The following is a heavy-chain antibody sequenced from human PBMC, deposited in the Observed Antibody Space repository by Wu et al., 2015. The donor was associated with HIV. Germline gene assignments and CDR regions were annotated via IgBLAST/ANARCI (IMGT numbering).Heavy chain of an antibody. Sequence: QVQLVQSGAEVKKPGSSVKVSCKASGGTFSSYAISWVRQAPGQGLEWMGGIIPIFGTANYAQKFQGRVTITTDESTSTAYMELSSLRSEDTAVYYCARSITMIVVVMEGSGAFDIWGQGTIGHRLF. J-gene: IGHJ3*02. CDR2: IIPIFGTA. CDR1: GGTFSSYA. D-gene: IGHD3-22*01. CDR3: ARSITMIVVVMEGSGAFDI. V-gene: IGHV1-69*05.